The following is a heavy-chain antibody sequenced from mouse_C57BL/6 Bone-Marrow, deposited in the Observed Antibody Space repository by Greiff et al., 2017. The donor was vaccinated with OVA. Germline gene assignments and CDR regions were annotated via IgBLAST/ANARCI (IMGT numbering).Heavy chain of an antibody. CDR1: GYTFTDYE. D-gene: IGHD2-5*01. Sequence: VNVVEPGAELVRPGASVTLSCKASGYTFTDYEMHWVKQTPVHGLEWIGAIDPATGGTAYNQKFKGKAILTADKSSSTAYMELRSLTSEDSAVYYCARDYSNYYAMDYWGQGTSVTVSS. V-gene: IGHV1-15*01. CDR3: ARDYSNYYAMDY. J-gene: IGHJ4*01. CDR2: IDPATGGT.